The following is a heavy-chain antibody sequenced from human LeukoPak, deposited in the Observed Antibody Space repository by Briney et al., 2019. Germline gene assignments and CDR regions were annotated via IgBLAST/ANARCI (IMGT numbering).Heavy chain of an antibody. CDR1: GFTFSSYW. D-gene: IGHD6-13*01. CDR2: IKQDGSEK. CDR3: ARESSSSWYDDY. V-gene: IGHV3-7*01. J-gene: IGHJ4*02. Sequence: GGSLRLSCAASGFTFSSYWMSWVRQPPGKVLEWVANIKQDGSEKYYVDSVKGRFTISRDNAKNSLYLQMNSLRAEDTAVYYCARESSSSWYDDYWGQGTLVTVSA.